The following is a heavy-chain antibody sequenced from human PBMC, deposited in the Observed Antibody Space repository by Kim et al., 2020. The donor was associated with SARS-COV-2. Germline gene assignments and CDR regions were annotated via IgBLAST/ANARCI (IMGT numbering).Heavy chain of an antibody. J-gene: IGHJ3*02. Sequence: SETLSLTCAVSGGSISSSNWWSWVRQPPGKGLEWIGEIYHSGSTNYNPSLKSRVTISVDKSKNQFSLKLSSVTAADTAVYYCARDGGSGSPNGGAFDIWGQGTMVTVSS. CDR3: ARDGGSGSPNGGAFDI. CDR1: GGSISSSNW. V-gene: IGHV4-4*02. CDR2: IYHSGST. D-gene: IGHD3-10*01.